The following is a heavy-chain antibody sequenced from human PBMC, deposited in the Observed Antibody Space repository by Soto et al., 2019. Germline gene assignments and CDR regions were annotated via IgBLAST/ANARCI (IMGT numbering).Heavy chain of an antibody. V-gene: IGHV4-31*03. CDR1: GGSISSDGDYYR. J-gene: IGHJ4*02. CDR3: ARVRENYFDS. Sequence: QMQLQESGPGLVSPSQTLSLTCTVSGGSISSDGDYYRWSWIRQHPGKGLEWIGYIYDSGSPYYHPFLESRVTVSVDTSKNQFSLKLSSLTAADTAVYYCARVRENYFDSWGQGILVTVSS. CDR2: IYDSGSP.